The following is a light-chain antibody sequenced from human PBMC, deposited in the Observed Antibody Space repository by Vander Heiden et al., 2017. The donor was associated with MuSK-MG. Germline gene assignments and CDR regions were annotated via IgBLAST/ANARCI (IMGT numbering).Light chain of an antibody. J-gene: IGKJ5*01. CDR1: QGVGQW. CDR2: AVS. V-gene: IGKV1D-12*01. Sequence: DIQMTQSPSSVSASIGDRVTITCRASQGVGQWLAWYQQKPGTAPKLLLSAVSTLHSGVPSRFSGSGAGTDFTLTISSLQPEDFATYYCQQAASLPITFGQGTRLDIK. CDR3: QQAASLPIT.